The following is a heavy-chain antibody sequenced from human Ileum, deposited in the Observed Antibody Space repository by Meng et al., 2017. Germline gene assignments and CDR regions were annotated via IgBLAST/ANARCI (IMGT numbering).Heavy chain of an antibody. J-gene: IGHJ4*02. CDR1: GGSISSRTSY. CDR2: FFYGGTT. CDR3: ARHGAFRSHLDD. V-gene: IGHV4-39*01. Sequence: QLQLQESGPGLVKPSATLSLTCSVSGGSISSRTSYWGWIRQPPGMGLEWIVSFFYGGTTYYNPSLESQVTTSVDTSKSQFSLNLKSVSAADTAVYFCARHGAFRSHLDDWGQGTLVTVSS. D-gene: IGHD3-3*02.